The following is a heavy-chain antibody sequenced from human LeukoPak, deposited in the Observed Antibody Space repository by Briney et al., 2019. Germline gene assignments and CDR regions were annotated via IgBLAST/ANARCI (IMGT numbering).Heavy chain of an antibody. CDR1: GFTFGSYS. CDR3: ARASSLYSYGPW. D-gene: IGHD5-18*01. V-gene: IGHV3-21*01. Sequence: GGSLRLSXAASGFTFGSYSMNWVRQTPGKGLEWLSSISSSSSYIYYADSVKGRFTISRDNAKNSLYLQMNSLRAEDTAVYYCARASSLYSYGPWWGQGTLVTVSS. CDR2: ISSSSSYI. J-gene: IGHJ4*02.